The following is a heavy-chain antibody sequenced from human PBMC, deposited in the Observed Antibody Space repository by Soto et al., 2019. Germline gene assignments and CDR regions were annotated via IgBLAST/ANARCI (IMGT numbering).Heavy chain of an antibody. J-gene: IGHJ4*02. CDR1: GYTFTSYG. V-gene: IGHV1-18*04. CDR2: ISAYNGNT. D-gene: IGHD3-9*01. CDR3: ATGHYDILTGYYNSHLDY. Sequence: ASVKVSCKASGYTFTSYGISWVRQAPGQGLEWMGWISAYNGNTNYTQKRQGRVTMTTHTSTDTAYMELSSLRSEDTAVYSCATGHYDILTGYYNSHLDYWGQGTLVTVSS.